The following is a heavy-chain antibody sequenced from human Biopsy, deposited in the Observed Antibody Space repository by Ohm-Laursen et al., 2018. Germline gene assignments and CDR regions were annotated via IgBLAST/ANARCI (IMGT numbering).Heavy chain of an antibody. CDR1: GGSISGYH. D-gene: IGHD2-21*01. CDR2: ISYTGGI. CDR3: ARDSRGGHLNTTLIAGKNLDS. Sequence: SETLSLTCTVSGGSISGYHWSWIRKSPGKGLEWLAYISYTGGITSNPSLNGRATISVDTSKNQFSLKLNSVTAADTAVYFCARDSRGGHLNTTLIAGKNLDSWGQGILVTVSS. V-gene: IGHV4-59*01. J-gene: IGHJ4*02.